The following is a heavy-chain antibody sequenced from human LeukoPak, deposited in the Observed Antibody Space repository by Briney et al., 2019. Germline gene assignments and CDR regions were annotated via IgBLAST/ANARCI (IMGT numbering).Heavy chain of an antibody. Sequence: SETLSLTCTVSGGSISSGGYYWSWIRQHPGKGLEWIGYIYYSGSTYYNPSLKSRVTISVDTSKNQFSLKLSSVTAADTAVYYCARAKRITIFGAVQDWGQGTLVTVSS. CDR2: IYYSGST. V-gene: IGHV4-31*03. D-gene: IGHD3-3*01. J-gene: IGHJ4*02. CDR1: GGSISSGGYY. CDR3: ARAKRITIFGAVQD.